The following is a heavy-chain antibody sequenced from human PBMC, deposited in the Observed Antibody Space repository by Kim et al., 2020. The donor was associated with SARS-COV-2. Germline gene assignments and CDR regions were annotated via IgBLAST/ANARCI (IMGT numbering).Heavy chain of an antibody. J-gene: IGHJ4*02. CDR3: AKGGIAAADIDY. CDR1: GFTFSSYG. Sequence: GGSLRLSCAASGFTFSSYGMHWVRQAPGKGLEWVAVISYDGRNKYYADSVKGRFTISRDNSKNTLSLQMNSLRAEDTAVYYCAKGGIAAADIDYWGQGTL. D-gene: IGHD6-13*01. CDR2: ISYDGRNK. V-gene: IGHV3-30*18.